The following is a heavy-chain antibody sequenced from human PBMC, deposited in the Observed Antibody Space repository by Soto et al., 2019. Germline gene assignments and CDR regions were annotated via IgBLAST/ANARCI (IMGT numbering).Heavy chain of an antibody. CDR1: GFTFSSYA. CDR3: AKRNLVVRPPFDY. Sequence: EVQLLESGGGLVQPGGSLRLSCAASGFTFSSYAMSWVRQAPGKGLEWVSTISGSGGGIYYADSVKGQFTISRDNSKNTLDLQMNSLRAEDTAVYYCAKRNLVVRPPFDYWGQGTLVTVSS. D-gene: IGHD2-15*01. CDR2: ISGSGGGI. V-gene: IGHV3-23*01. J-gene: IGHJ4*02.